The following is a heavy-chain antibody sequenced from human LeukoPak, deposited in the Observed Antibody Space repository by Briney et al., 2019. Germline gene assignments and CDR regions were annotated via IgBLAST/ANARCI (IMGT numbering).Heavy chain of an antibody. J-gene: IGHJ4*02. V-gene: IGHV3-21*01. D-gene: IGHD3-22*01. CDR3: AREDDSSVYPYDY. CDR1: GFTFSSYS. CDR2: INSSSSYI. Sequence: GGSLRLSRAASGFTFSSYSMHWVRQAPGKGLEWVSSINSSSSYIYYAHTVKGRFTISRHNAKNSLDLQMNSLRAEDTAVYYCAREDDSSVYPYDYWGQGTLVTVSS.